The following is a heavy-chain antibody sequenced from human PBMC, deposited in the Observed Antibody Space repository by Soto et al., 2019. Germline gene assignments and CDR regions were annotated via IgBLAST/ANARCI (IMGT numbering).Heavy chain of an antibody. CDR3: ARGGSGSYIDY. Sequence: HVQLVQSEPEVKKPGASVKVSCKASGYTFRSYGINWVRQAPGQGREWMGWISGYDGNTNYAQMFQGRVTLTTDTSTTTAYMELRSLRSDDTAVYYCARGGSGSYIDYWGRGALVTVSS. CDR2: ISGYDGNT. CDR1: GYTFRSYG. V-gene: IGHV1-18*01. J-gene: IGHJ4*02. D-gene: IGHD3-22*01.